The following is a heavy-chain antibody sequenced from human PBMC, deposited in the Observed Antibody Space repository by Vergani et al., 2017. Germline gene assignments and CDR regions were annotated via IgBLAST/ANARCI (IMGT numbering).Heavy chain of an antibody. D-gene: IGHD2-2*01. J-gene: IGHJ3*01. CDR2: IYMNGNT. CDR1: GGSISSYY. CDR3: ARMTHCSGTTCPGAFDL. Sequence: QVQLQESGPGLVKPSETLSLTCTVSGGSISSYYWSWIRQPAGKGLELIWRIYMNGNTNYNPSLKSRVAVSVYTSKNQFSLTLTSVTAADTAIYYCARMTHCSGTTCPGAFDLWGQGTMVTVSA. V-gene: IGHV4-4*07.